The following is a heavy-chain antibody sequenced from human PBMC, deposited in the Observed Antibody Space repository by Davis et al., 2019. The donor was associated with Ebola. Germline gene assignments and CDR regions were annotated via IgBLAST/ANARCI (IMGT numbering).Heavy chain of an antibody. V-gene: IGHV3-73*01. D-gene: IGHD6-19*01. CDR1: GFTFSGSA. J-gene: IGHJ6*02. CDR2: IRSKANSYAT. CDR3: TRQAKLAVAGISLYYYYGMDV. Sequence: GGSLRLSCAASGFTFSGSAMHWVRQASGKGLEWVGRIRSKANSYATAYAASVKGRFTISRDDSKNTAYLQMNSLKTEDTAVYYCTRQAKLAVAGISLYYYYGMDVWGQGTTVTVSS.